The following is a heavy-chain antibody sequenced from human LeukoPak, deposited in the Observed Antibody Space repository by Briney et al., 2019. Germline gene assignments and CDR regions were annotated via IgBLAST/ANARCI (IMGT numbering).Heavy chain of an antibody. CDR2: IYYSGST. V-gene: IGHV4-59*11. D-gene: IGHD6-13*01. Sequence: PSETLSLTCTVSGGSISSHYWSWIRQPPGKGLEWIGYIYYSGSTNYNPSLKRRVTISVDTSKNQFSLKLSSVTAADTAVYYCARAPSSSSWSYYFDYWGQGTLVTVSS. CDR3: ARAPSSSSWSYYFDY. CDR1: GGSISSHY. J-gene: IGHJ4*02.